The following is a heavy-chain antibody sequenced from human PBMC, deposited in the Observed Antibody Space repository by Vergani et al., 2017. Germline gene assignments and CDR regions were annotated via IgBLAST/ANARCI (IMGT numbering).Heavy chain of an antibody. Sequence: EVQLLESGGGSAQPGESLRLSCVASGFTFTAHGLNWVRQAPGKGLEWVSGISGQNFRTHYADSVKGRFTISRDNAKNSLYLQMNSLRAEDTAVYYCARAAAMQAFGWFDPWGQGTLVTVSS. J-gene: IGHJ5*02. V-gene: IGHV3-23*01. CDR2: ISGQNFRT. CDR3: ARAAAMQAFGWFDP. CDR1: GFTFTAHG. D-gene: IGHD2-2*01.